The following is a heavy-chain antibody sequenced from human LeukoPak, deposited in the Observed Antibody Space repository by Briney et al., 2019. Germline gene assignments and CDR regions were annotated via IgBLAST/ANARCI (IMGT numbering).Heavy chain of an antibody. CDR3: ARTYGDYPAWYYYYGMDV. D-gene: IGHD4-17*01. V-gene: IGHV1-8*01. Sequence: ASVKASCKASGYTFTSYDINWVRQATGQGLEWMGWMNPNSGNTGYAQKFQGRVTMTRNTSISTAYMELSSLRSEDTAVYYCARTYGDYPAWYYYYGMDVWGQGTTVTVSS. CDR2: MNPNSGNT. J-gene: IGHJ6*02. CDR1: GYTFTSYD.